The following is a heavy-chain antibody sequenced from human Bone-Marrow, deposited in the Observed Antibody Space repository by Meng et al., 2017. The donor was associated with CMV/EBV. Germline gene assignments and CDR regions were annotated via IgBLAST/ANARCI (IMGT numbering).Heavy chain of an antibody. Sequence: LSLTCAASGFTFSDYYMNWVRQAPGKGLEWVSSISSSSTIYYADSVKGRFTISRDNAKNSLYLQMNSLRAEDTAVYYCARVFIVVVPAAIWAVLNYYYGMDVWGQGTTVTVSS. J-gene: IGHJ6*02. D-gene: IGHD2-2*01. CDR2: ISSSSTI. CDR3: ARVFIVVVPAAIWAVLNYYYGMDV. V-gene: IGHV3-69-1*02. CDR1: GFTFSDYY.